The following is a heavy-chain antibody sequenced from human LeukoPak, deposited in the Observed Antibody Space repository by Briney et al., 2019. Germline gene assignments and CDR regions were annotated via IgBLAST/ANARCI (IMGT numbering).Heavy chain of an antibody. CDR2: ISGDKGDT. D-gene: IGHD3-16*01. J-gene: IGHJ4*02. Sequence: ASVTVACKTSGYTFTKYGITWVRQAPGQGLEWLGWISGDKGDTNYAQKVQGRVTLTTDRSTRTAYMELRTLTSDDTALYHCARGSYGQPAFDYWGQGTQVTVSS. CDR1: GYTFTKYG. CDR3: ARGSYGQPAFDY. V-gene: IGHV1-18*04.